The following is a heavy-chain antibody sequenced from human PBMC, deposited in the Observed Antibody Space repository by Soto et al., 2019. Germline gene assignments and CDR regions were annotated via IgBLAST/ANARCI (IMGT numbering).Heavy chain of an antibody. CDR2: IKQDGSEK. D-gene: IGHD3-22*01. Sequence: VGSLRLSCAASVCTFSSYWMSCVRQAPGKWLEWVANIKQDGSEKYYVDSVKGRFTISRDNAKNSLYLQMNSLRAEDTAVYYCARDTGTLYDSRGSLKHNWFEPWGQGTLVNVSS. J-gene: IGHJ5*02. V-gene: IGHV3-7*01. CDR3: ARDTGTLYDSRGSLKHNWFEP. CDR1: VCTFSSYW.